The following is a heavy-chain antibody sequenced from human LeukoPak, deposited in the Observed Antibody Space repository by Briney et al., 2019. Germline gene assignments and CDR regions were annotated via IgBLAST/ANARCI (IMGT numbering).Heavy chain of an antibody. CDR1: GFTFSTYA. V-gene: IGHV3-23*01. Sequence: GGSLRLSCAASGFTFSTYAMSWVRQAPGKGLEWVSGISGGGGSTYYADSVKGRFTISRDNSKNTLYLQMNSLRAEDTALYYCAKDAKFQYSNGKDHWGQGTLVTVSS. D-gene: IGHD6-19*01. J-gene: IGHJ4*02. CDR2: ISGGGGST. CDR3: AKDAKFQYSNGKDH.